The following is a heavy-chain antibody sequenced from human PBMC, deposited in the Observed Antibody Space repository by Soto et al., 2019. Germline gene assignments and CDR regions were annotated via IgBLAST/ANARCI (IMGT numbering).Heavy chain of an antibody. CDR1: GYTFTSYG. CDR3: ARGGGLLVGELLSLYSFXX. V-gene: IGHV1-18*01. CDR2: ISAYNGNT. J-gene: IGHJ4*02. D-gene: IGHD3-10*01. Sequence: GASVKASCKASGYTFTSYGISWVRQAPGQGIEWMGWISAYNGNTNYAQKLQGRVNMTTDTSTSTAYMELRSLRSDDTAVYYCARGGGLLVGELLSLYSFXXWGQGTLVTVSS.